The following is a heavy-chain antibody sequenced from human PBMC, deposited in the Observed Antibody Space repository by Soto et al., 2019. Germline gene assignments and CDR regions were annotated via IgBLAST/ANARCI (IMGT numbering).Heavy chain of an antibody. CDR3: ARGGYDFWSGYYGGAFDI. CDR1: GGSISSYY. J-gene: IGHJ3*02. CDR2: IYYSGST. Sequence: SETLSLTCTVSGGSISSYYWSWIRQPPGKGLEWIGYIYYSGSTNCNPSLKSRVTISVDTSKNQFSLKLSSVTAADTAVYYCARGGYDFWSGYYGGAFDIWGQGTMVTVSS. V-gene: IGHV4-59*01. D-gene: IGHD3-3*01.